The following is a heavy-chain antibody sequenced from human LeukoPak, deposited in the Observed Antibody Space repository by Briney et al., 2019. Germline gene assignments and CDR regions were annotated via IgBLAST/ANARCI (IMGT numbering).Heavy chain of an antibody. CDR1: GFTFSSYW. J-gene: IGHJ4*02. Sequence: GGSLRLSCAASGFTFSSYWMTWVRQAPGKGLEWVSSISASAAMTYYADSVKGRFTISRDNAKNSLYLQMNSLRAEDTAVYYCARVVYYGSGSYGDWGQGTLVTVSS. D-gene: IGHD3-10*01. CDR2: ISASAAMT. V-gene: IGHV3-21*04. CDR3: ARVVYYGSGSYGD.